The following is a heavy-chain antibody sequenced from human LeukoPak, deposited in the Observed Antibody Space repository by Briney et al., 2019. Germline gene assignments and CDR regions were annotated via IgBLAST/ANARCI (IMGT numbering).Heavy chain of an antibody. Sequence: SETLSLTCTVSGGSISSYYWSWIRQPAGKGLEWIGRIYTSGSTNYNPSLKSRVTMSVDTSKNQFSLKLSSVTAADTAVYYCARDSPGAGYSGYDSFSWFDPWGQGTLVTVSS. J-gene: IGHJ5*02. CDR3: ARDSPGAGYSGYDSFSWFDP. V-gene: IGHV4-4*07. CDR1: GGSISSYY. D-gene: IGHD5-12*01. CDR2: IYTSGST.